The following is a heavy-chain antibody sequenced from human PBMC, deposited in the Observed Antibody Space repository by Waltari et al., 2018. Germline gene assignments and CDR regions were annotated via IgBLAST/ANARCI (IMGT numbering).Heavy chain of an antibody. CDR3: AQALDYQDAFDI. V-gene: IGHV3-23*01. J-gene: IGHJ3*02. Sequence: EVQLLESGGGLVQPGGSLRLSCAASGFTFSSYAMSWVRQAPGKGLEWVSAISGSGGSTYYADSVKGRFTISRDNSKNTLYLQMNSLRAEDTAVYYCAQALDYQDAFDIWGQGTMVTVSS. CDR1: GFTFSSYA. CDR2: ISGSGGST. D-gene: IGHD4-17*01.